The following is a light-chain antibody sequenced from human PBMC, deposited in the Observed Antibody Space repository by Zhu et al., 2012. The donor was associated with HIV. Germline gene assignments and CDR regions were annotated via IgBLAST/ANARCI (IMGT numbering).Light chain of an antibody. CDR2: GAS. Sequence: EIVMTQSPPTLSVSPGERATLSCRASQSVNSNLAWYQQKPGQAPRLLIYGASTRATGIPARFGGSGSGTEFTLTISSLQSEDFAVYYCQQYNNWPPLTFGGGTKVE. J-gene: IGKJ4*01. CDR1: QSVNSN. CDR3: QQYNNWPPLT. V-gene: IGKV3-15*01.